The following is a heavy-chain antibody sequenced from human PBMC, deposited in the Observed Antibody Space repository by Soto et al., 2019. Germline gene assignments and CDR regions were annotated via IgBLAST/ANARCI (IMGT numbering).Heavy chain of an antibody. CDR2: IYYSGST. Sequence: PGGSLRLSCAASGFTVSSNYMSWVRQAPGKGLEWIGYIYYSGSTYYNPSLKSRVTISVDTSKNQFSLKLSSVTAADTAVYYCARGGRRSPGMDVWGQGTTVTVSS. J-gene: IGHJ6*02. CDR3: ARGGRRSPGMDV. CDR1: GFTVSSNY. D-gene: IGHD3-16*01. V-gene: IGHV4-59*06.